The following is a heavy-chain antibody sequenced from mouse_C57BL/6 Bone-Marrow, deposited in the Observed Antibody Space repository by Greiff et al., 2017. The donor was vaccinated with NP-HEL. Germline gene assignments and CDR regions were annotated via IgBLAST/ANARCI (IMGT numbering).Heavy chain of an antibody. V-gene: IGHV5-4*03. J-gene: IGHJ2*01. Sequence: EVKLMESGGGLVKPGGSLKLSCAASGFTFSSYAMSWVRQTPEKRLEWVATISDGGSYTYYPDNVKGRFTISRDNAKNNLYLQMSHLKSEDTAMYYCARVDYYYGSSDVGNYWGQGTTLTVSS. CDR3: ARVDYYYGSSDVGNY. CDR1: GFTFSSYA. D-gene: IGHD1-1*01. CDR2: ISDGGSYT.